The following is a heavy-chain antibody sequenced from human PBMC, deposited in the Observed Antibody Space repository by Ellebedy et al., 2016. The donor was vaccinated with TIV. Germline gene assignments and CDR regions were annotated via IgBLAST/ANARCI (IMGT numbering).Heavy chain of an antibody. CDR2: IYPGDSDT. Sequence: GESLKISXKASGYSFSSHWIGWVRQMPGKGLEWMGIIYPGDSDTRYRSSFQGQVTISADKSISTAYVQWSSLKASDSAMYYCARDVSFDYWGQGTLVSVSS. J-gene: IGHJ4*02. CDR3: ARDVSFDY. V-gene: IGHV5-51*01. CDR1: GYSFSSHW.